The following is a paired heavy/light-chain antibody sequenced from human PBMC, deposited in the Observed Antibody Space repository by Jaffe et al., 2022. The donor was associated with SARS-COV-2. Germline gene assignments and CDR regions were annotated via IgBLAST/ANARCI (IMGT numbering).Light chain of an antibody. CDR2: KAS. J-gene: IGKJ2*01. V-gene: IGKV1-5*03. CDR1: QSISSW. Sequence: DIQMTQSPSTLSASVGDRVTITCRASQSISSWLAWYQQKPGKAPKLLIYKASSLESGVPSRFSGSGSGTEFTLTISSLQPDDFATYYCQQYNSYSLMYTFGQGTKLEIK. CDR3: QQYNSYSLMYT.
Heavy chain of an antibody. V-gene: IGHV4-59*01. CDR3: ARGVVGREQWLVPFDY. Sequence: QVQLQESGPGLVKPSETLSLTCTVSGGSISSYYWSWIRQPPGKGLEWIGYIYYSGSTNYNPSLKSRVTISVDTSKNQFSLKLSSVTAADTAVYYCARGVVGREQWLVPFDYWGQGTLVTVSS. CDR2: IYYSGST. J-gene: IGHJ4*02. D-gene: IGHD6-19*01. CDR1: GGSISSYY.